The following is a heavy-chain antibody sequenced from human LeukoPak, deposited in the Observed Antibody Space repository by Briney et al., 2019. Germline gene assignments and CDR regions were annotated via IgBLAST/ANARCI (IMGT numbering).Heavy chain of an antibody. CDR3: ARESRDGYNCLDY. CDR1: GFTFSSYG. D-gene: IGHD5-24*01. Sequence: PGGSLRLSCAASGFTFSSYGMHWVRQAPGKGLEWVAFIRYDGSNKYYADSVKGRFTISRDNSKNTLYLQMNSLRAEDTAVYYCARESRDGYNCLDYWGQGTLVTVSS. V-gene: IGHV3-30*02. CDR2: IRYDGSNK. J-gene: IGHJ4*02.